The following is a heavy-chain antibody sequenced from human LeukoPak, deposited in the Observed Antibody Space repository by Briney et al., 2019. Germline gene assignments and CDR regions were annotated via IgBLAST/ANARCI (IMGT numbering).Heavy chain of an antibody. CDR1: GGSFSGYY. V-gene: IGHV4-34*01. CDR3: ARDRALGSGKYYFDY. D-gene: IGHD3-16*01. Sequence: PSETLSLTCAVYGGSFSGYYWSWIRQPPGKGLEWIGEINHSGSTNYNPSLKSRVTISVDTSKNQFSLKLNSVTAADTAVYYCARDRALGSGKYYFDYWGQGTPVTVSS. CDR2: INHSGST. J-gene: IGHJ4*02.